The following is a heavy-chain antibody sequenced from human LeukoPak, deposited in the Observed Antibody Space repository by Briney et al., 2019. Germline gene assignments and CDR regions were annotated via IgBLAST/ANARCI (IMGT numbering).Heavy chain of an antibody. Sequence: SETLSLTCTVSGGSISSSNYYWGWIRQPPGKGLEWIGSIYYSGSTYYTPSLKSRVTISVDTSKNQFSLKLSSVTAADTAVYYCASLYGSGSYYPSDYWGQGTLVTVSS. CDR3: ASLYGSGSYYPSDY. CDR1: GGSISSSNYY. CDR2: IYYSGST. D-gene: IGHD3-10*01. V-gene: IGHV4-39*07. J-gene: IGHJ4*02.